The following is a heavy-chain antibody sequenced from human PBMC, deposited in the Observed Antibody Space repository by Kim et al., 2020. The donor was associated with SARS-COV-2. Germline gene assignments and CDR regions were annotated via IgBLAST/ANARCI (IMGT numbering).Heavy chain of an antibody. CDR1: GFTFSYHY. D-gene: IGHD1-26*01. J-gene: IGHJ4*02. V-gene: IGHV3-15*01. Sequence: GGSLRLSCAASGFTFSYHYMNWVRQAPGKGLEWVARITSRGGATSSDYAATGRVTITSARADTTHTLHLHIYSPNTEDTAYYYYTTEAWYRPDFWRQGT. CDR2: ITSRGGATSS. CDR3: TTEAWYRPDF.